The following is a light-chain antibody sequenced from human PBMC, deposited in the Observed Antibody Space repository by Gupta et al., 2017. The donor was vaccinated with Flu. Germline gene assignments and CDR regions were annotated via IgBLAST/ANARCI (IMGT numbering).Light chain of an antibody. CDR2: GNS. CDR3: AAWDDSLNGHYV. V-gene: IGLV1-44*01. CDR1: SSNIGSNN. J-gene: IGLJ1*01. Sequence: GTISCSGSSSNIGSNNVNWYQQVPGTAPKLLIYGNSQRPSGVPDRFSGSKSGTSASLAISGLQSEDEADYYCAAWDDSLNGHYVFGTGTKVTAL.